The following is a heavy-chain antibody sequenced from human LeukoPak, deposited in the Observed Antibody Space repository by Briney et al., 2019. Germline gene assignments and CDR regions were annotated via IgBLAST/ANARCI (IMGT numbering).Heavy chain of an antibody. J-gene: IGHJ4*02. V-gene: IGHV3-53*01. CDR3: VREDTPATANY. D-gene: IGHD2-21*02. CDR2: IYSGGST. CDR1: GFTVSSNY. Sequence: GGSLRLSCAASGFTVSSNYMSWVRQAPGKGLEWVSVIYSGGSTYYADSVTGRFTISRDNSKDTLFLQMHSLRPGDTAVYYCVREDTPATANYWGQGTLVTISS.